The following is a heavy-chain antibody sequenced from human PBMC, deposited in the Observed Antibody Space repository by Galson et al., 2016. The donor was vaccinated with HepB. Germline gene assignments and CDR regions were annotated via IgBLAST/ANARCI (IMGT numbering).Heavy chain of an antibody. CDR1: GFTFSRHNM. Sequence: SLRLSCAASGFTFSRHNMNWIRQVPGKGLEWIGQIYHTGITNCNPSLKSRVTMSVDKSKNQFSLKLTSVTAADTAVYYCAREAPGDYLDYWGQGTLVTVSS. J-gene: IGHJ4*02. CDR3: AREAPGDYLDY. V-gene: IGHV4-4*02. CDR2: IYHTGIT.